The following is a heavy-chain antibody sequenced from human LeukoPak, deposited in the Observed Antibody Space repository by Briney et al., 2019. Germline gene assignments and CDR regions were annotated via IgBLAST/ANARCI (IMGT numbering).Heavy chain of an antibody. V-gene: IGHV4-4*02. Sequence: SETLSLTCAVSGGSISSSNWWSWVRQPPGKGLEWIGEIYHSGSTNYNPSLKSRVTISVDTSKNQFSLKLSSVTAADTAVYYCARDLKVRGIYYGMDVWGQGTTVTVSS. D-gene: IGHD3-10*01. CDR1: GGSISSSNW. CDR3: ARDLKVRGIYYGMDV. CDR2: IYHSGST. J-gene: IGHJ6*02.